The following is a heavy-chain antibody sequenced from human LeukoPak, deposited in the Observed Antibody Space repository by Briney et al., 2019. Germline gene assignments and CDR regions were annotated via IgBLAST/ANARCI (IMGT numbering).Heavy chain of an antibody. Sequence: SETLSLTCTVSGGSINSYYWSWIRQPPGKGLEWIGYIYYSGMTDYNPSLKSRVTISVDTSKNQFSLKLSSVTAADTAMYYCARHRIAAAGTYFDYWGQGTLVTVFS. CDR1: GGSINSYY. V-gene: IGHV4-59*08. J-gene: IGHJ4*02. D-gene: IGHD6-13*01. CDR3: ARHRIAAAGTYFDY. CDR2: IYYSGMT.